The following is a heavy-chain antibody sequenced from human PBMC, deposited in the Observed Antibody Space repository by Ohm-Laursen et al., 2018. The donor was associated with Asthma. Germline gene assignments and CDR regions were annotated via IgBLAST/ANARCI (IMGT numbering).Heavy chain of an antibody. CDR3: ARATPHYYDSSGSFDY. Sequence: SLRLSCAASGFTFSSYGMHWVRQAPGKGLEWVSSISSSSSYIYYADSVKGRFTISRDNAKNSLYLQMNSLRAEDTAVYYCARATPHYYDSSGSFDYWGQGTLVTVSS. D-gene: IGHD3-22*01. CDR1: GFTFSSYG. CDR2: ISSSSSYI. V-gene: IGHV3-21*01. J-gene: IGHJ4*02.